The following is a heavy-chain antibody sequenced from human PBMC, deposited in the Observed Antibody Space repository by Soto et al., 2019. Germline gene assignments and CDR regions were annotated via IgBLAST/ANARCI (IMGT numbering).Heavy chain of an antibody. CDR3: AIGRTTGLVLSHYLDY. J-gene: IGHJ4*02. CDR1: GFTFSSYG. CDR2: ISDDGSNK. V-gene: IGHV3-30*03. D-gene: IGHD2-15*01. Sequence: QVQLVESGGGVVQPGRSLRLSCAASGFTFSSYGMHWVRQAPGKGLEWVAVISDDGSNKYYADSVKGRFTISRDNSKNTVYLQMTSLRAVDTAVYYSAIGRTTGLVLSHYLDYWGQGTLVTVSS.